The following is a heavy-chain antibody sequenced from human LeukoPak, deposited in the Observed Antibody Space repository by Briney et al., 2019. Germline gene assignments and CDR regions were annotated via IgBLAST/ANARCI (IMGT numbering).Heavy chain of an antibody. D-gene: IGHD6-19*01. J-gene: IGHJ4*02. V-gene: IGHV4-39*01. Sequence: SETLSLTCTVSGGSISSSSYYWGWIRQPPGKGLEWIGSIYYSGSTYYNPSLKSRVTISVDASKNQFSLKLSSVTAADTAVYYCARGQWLVQGSVFDYWGQGTLVTVSS. CDR1: GGSISSSSYY. CDR3: ARGQWLVQGSVFDY. CDR2: IYYSGST.